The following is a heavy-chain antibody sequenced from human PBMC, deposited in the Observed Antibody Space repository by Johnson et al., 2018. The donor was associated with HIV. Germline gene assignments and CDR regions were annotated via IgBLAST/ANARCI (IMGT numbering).Heavy chain of an antibody. V-gene: IGHV3-30-3*01. CDR2: ISYDGTNK. Sequence: QVQLVESGGGLVQPGGSLRLSCAASGITVSSSYMSWVRQAPGKGLEWVAIISYDGTNKYYADSVKGRFTISRDNSKNTLYLQMNSLRAEDTAMYYCARVSSIAALWDAFDIWGQGTMVTVSS. CDR3: ARVSSIAALWDAFDI. D-gene: IGHD6-6*01. J-gene: IGHJ3*02. CDR1: GITVSSSY.